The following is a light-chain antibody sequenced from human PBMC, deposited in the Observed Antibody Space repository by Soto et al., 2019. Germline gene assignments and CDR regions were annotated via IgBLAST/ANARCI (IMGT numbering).Light chain of an antibody. V-gene: IGKV1-27*01. CDR1: QSISNY. Sequence: DIQMTPSPSTLSASVVDSVTITCRASQSISNYLAWYQQKPGKVPKLLIYAASTLQSGVPSRFSGSGSGTDFTLTISSLQPEDVATYYCQKYNSLPTFGQGTRLEN. CDR2: AAS. J-gene: IGKJ5*01. CDR3: QKYNSLPT.